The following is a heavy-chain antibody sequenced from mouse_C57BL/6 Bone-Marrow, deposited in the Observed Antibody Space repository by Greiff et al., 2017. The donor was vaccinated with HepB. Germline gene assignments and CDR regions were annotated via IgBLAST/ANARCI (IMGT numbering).Heavy chain of an antibody. Sequence: EVQRVESGGGLVQPGESLKLSCESNEYEFPSHDMSWVRKTPEKRLELVAAINSDGGSTYYPDTMERRFIISRDNTKTTLYLQMSSLRSEDTALYYCARPFLTSAWFAYWGQGTLVTVSA. CDR3: ARPFLTSAWFAY. J-gene: IGHJ3*01. CDR1: EYEFPSHD. D-gene: IGHD1-1*01. CDR2: INSDGGST. V-gene: IGHV5-2*01.